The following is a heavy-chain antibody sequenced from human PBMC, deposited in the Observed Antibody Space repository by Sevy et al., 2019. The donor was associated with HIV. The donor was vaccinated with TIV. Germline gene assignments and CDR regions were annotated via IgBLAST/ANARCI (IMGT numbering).Heavy chain of an antibody. D-gene: IGHD6-13*01. V-gene: IGHV3-53*01. CDR3: ARDLSSRLYYYGMDV. CDR2: IYSGGST. J-gene: IGHJ6*02. Sequence: GGSLRLSCAASGFTVSSNYMSWVRQAPGKGLEWVSVIYSGGSTYYADSVKGRFTISRDNSKNTLYLQMNSLRAEDTAVYYCARDLSSRLYYYGMDVWGQGTTVTVSS. CDR1: GFTVSSNY.